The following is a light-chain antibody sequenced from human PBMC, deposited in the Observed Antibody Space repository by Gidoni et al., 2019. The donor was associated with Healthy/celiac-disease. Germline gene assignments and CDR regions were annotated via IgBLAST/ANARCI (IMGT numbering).Light chain of an antibody. Sequence: TISCTGTSSDVGGYNYVSWYQQHPGKAPKLMIYDVSNRPSGVSNRFSGSKSGNTASLTISGLQAEDEADYYCSSYTSSSTVVFGGGTKLTVL. CDR3: SSYTSSSTVV. V-gene: IGLV2-14*03. CDR1: SSDVGGYNY. J-gene: IGLJ2*01. CDR2: DVS.